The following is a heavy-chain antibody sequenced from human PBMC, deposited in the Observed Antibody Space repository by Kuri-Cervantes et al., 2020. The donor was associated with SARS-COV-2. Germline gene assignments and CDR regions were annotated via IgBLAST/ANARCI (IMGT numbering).Heavy chain of an antibody. Sequence: GGPLRLPCIGSGFPFGDYAMRWFRQAPGKGLEGVGFIRSKAHGGTTEYASSVKGKFTISRDDSKSIASLQMNSLKTEDTAVYYCTREDDYIDLELGFDYWGQGTLVTVSS. CDR2: IRSKAHGGTT. CDR3: TREDDYIDLELGFDY. V-gene: IGHV3-49*03. J-gene: IGHJ4*02. D-gene: IGHD4-17*01. CDR1: GFPFGDYA.